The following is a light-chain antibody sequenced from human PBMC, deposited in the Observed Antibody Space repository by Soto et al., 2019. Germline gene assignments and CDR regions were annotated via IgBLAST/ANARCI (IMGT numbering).Light chain of an antibody. CDR3: QRLNTYPMYT. Sequence: DIQLTQSPSFLSASVGDRVTITCRASQGISRYLAWYQQKPGKAPNLLIYSTSTLQSGVPTRFSGSGSGTEFTLTISSLQPEDFATYYCQRLNTYPMYTFGQGTKVDIK. J-gene: IGKJ2*01. CDR1: QGISRY. V-gene: IGKV1-9*01. CDR2: STS.